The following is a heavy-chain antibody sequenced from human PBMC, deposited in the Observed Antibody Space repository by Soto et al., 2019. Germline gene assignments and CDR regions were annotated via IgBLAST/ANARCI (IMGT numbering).Heavy chain of an antibody. CDR3: AKDLNY. J-gene: IGHJ4*02. CDR1: GFTFSSYA. CDR2: ISYDGSNK. Sequence: VQLLESGGGLVQPGGSLRLSCAASGFTFSSYAMSWVRQAPGKGLEWVAVISYDGSNKYYADSVKGRFTISRDNSKNTLYLQMNSLRAEDTAVYYCAKDLNYWGQGTLVTVSS. V-gene: IGHV3-30*18.